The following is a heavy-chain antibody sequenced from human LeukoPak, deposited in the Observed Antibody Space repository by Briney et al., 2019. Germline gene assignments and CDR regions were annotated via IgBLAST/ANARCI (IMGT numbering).Heavy chain of an antibody. D-gene: IGHD6-13*01. Sequence: SETLSLTCAVSGGSISSGGYSWSWIRLPPGKGLEWIGYIYHSGSTYYNPSLKSRVTISVDRSKNQFSLKLSSVTAADTAVYYCASTQQLVLAFDIWGQGTMVTVSS. CDR1: GGSISSGGYS. J-gene: IGHJ3*02. CDR3: ASTQQLVLAFDI. CDR2: IYHSGST. V-gene: IGHV4-30-2*01.